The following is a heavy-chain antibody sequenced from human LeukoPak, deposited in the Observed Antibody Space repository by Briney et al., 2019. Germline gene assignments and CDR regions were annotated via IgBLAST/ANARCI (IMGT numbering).Heavy chain of an antibody. Sequence: GGSLRLSCAASGFTFSSYSMNWVRQAPGKGLEWVSYISSSSNTIYYADSVKGRFTISRDNAKNSLYLQMNSLRAEDTAVYYCAELDITMIGGVWGKGTTVTISS. CDR3: AELDITMIGGV. CDR2: ISSSSNTI. CDR1: GFTFSSYS. D-gene: IGHD3-10*02. V-gene: IGHV3-48*04. J-gene: IGHJ6*04.